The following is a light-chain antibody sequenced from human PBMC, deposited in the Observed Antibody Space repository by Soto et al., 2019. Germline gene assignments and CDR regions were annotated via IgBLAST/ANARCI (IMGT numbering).Light chain of an antibody. CDR2: DAS. J-gene: IGKJ1*01. CDR1: QSIGSW. V-gene: IGKV1-5*01. CDR3: QQYNIYSWT. Sequence: DIQMTQSPSTLSASVGDRVTVTCRASQSIGSWLAWYQQKPGKAPKLLIYDASSLESGVPSRFRGSGSGTEFTLTISSLQPDDFATYYCQQYNIYSWTFGRGTKVEI.